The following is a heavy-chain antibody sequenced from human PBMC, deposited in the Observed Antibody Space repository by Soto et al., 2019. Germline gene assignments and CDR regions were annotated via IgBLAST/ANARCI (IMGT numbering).Heavy chain of an antibody. CDR2: VTGGNGDT. D-gene: IGHD1-20*01. Sequence: QVQLVQSGAEVKEPGASVKISCRASGYTFMSHVMHLVRQAPGQRLEWMGWVTGGNGDTKYSQNFQDRVTITRDTSATTAYRELSRLTSEDTAVYYCARDSGIRGPSGDLDYWGQGTLVTVSS. CDR3: ARDSGIRGPSGDLDY. V-gene: IGHV1-3*01. CDR1: GYTFMSHV. J-gene: IGHJ4*02.